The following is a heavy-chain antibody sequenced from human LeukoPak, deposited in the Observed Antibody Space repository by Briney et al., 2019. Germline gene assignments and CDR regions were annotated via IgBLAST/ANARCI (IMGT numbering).Heavy chain of an antibody. J-gene: IGHJ4*02. CDR1: GFIFSDYY. Sequence: GGSLRLSCAASGFIFSDYYMNWIRQAPGKGLEWVTYISSSGSTIYYADSVKGRFTISRDNAKNSVYVQMNSLRADDTAVYFCAKEEWFRFDIWGQGTSVTVSS. CDR2: ISSSGSTI. V-gene: IGHV3-11*04. D-gene: IGHD3-10*01. CDR3: AKEEWFRFDI.